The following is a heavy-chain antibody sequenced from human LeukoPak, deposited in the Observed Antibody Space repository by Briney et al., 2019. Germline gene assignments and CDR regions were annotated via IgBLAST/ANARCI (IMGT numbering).Heavy chain of an antibody. D-gene: IGHD7-27*01. CDR3: AKDLGPLGGFDY. V-gene: IGHV3-74*03. J-gene: IGHJ4*02. CDR2: INRDGSTT. CDR1: GFTFSNSW. Sequence: GGSLRLSCAASGFTFSNSWVHWVRQAPGKGLVWVSRINRDGSTTKYADSVKGRFTVSRDNAKNTLNLQMNSLRAEDTAVYYCAKDLGPLGGFDYWGQGTLVTVSS.